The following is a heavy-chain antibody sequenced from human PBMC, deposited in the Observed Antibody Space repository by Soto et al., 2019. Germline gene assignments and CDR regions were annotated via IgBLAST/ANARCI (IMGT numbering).Heavy chain of an antibody. Sequence: EVQLVESGGGLVQPGGSLRLSCAASGFIFSGYWMHWVRRAPGKGLVWVSRINSDGSSTTYADSVKGRFTISRDNAKNTMYLQMNSLRAEDTAVYSCARLLGGSGSFIDYWGQGTLVTVSS. CDR2: INSDGSST. CDR1: GFIFSGYW. J-gene: IGHJ4*02. CDR3: ARLLGGSGSFIDY. V-gene: IGHV3-74*03. D-gene: IGHD3-10*01.